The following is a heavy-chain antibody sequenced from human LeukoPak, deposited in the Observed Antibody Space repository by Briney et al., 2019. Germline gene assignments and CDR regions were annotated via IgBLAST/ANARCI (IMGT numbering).Heavy chain of an antibody. CDR3: ARDVLTTCDSGGGYFDY. D-gene: IGHD2-8*01. J-gene: IGHJ4*02. CDR2: IWDDGSNK. V-gene: IGHV3-33*01. Sequence: PVRSLSLSRVVSGFTFSSYGMHWVRQAPGKGLEWVALIWDDGSNKYYADSVKGRFTISRDNSKNTLYLQMNRTRADDTAVYYCARDVLTTCDSGGGYFDYRGQGTLVTVSS. CDR1: GFTFSSYG.